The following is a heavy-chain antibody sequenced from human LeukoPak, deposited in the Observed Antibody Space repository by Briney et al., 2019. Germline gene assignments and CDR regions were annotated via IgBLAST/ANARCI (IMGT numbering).Heavy chain of an antibody. D-gene: IGHD3-22*01. J-gene: IGHJ4*02. Sequence: ASVKVSCKASGYTFTGYYMHWVRQAPGQGLEWMGRTNPNSGGTNYAKKFQGRVTMTRDTSISTAYMELSRLRSDDTAVYYCARVGYDSSGYYDYFDYWGQGTLVTVSS. CDR1: GYTFTGYY. CDR2: TNPNSGGT. V-gene: IGHV1-2*06. CDR3: ARVGYDSSGYYDYFDY.